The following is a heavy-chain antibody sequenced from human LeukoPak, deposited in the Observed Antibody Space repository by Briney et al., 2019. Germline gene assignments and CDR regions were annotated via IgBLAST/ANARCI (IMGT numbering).Heavy chain of an antibody. V-gene: IGHV3-7*01. CDR3: AGGWRRGTMVTYYFDY. J-gene: IGHJ4*02. CDR2: IKQDGSEK. CDR1: GFTFSSHW. D-gene: IGHD5-18*01. Sequence: GGSLRLSCAASGFTFSSHWMSWVRQAPGKGLEWVANIKQDGSEKYYVDSVKGRFTISRDNAKNSLYLQMNSLRAEHTAVYYCAGGWRRGTMVTYYFDYWGQGTLVTVSS.